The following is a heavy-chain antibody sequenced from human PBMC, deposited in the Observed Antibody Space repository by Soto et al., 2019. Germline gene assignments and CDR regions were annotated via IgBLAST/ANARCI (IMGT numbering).Heavy chain of an antibody. Sequence: QVRLQQWGAGLLKPSETLSLTCGVYGESSSTYYWNWIRQSPGKGLEWIADIHYNGRTNYNPSLKSRLTISVDTSKKQFSLKLTSVTAADTAVYYCVRFEEAYPGSGPLADFWGQGTLVTVSS. J-gene: IGHJ4*02. D-gene: IGHD3-10*01. CDR2: IHYNGRT. CDR1: GESSSTYY. CDR3: VRFEEAYPGSGPLADF. V-gene: IGHV4-34*01.